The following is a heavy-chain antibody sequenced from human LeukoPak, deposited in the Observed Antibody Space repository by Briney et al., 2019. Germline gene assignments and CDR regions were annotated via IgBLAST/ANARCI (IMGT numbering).Heavy chain of an antibody. V-gene: IGHV7-4-1*02. Sequence: ASVKVSCKASGYSFNSQGMNWVRQAPGHGLEWMGWINTDSGNPTYAQGFTGRFVFSLDSSVSTAYLQISNLMPEDTAKYYCAREILRFDIWGQGTMVTVSS. J-gene: IGHJ3*02. CDR3: AREILRFDI. CDR1: GYSFNSQG. CDR2: INTDSGNP.